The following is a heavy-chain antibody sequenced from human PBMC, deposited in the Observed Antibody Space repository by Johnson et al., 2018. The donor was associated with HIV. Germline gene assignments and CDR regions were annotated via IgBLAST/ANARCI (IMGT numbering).Heavy chain of an antibody. CDR3: ARSPICTGGVCWRSAFDI. Sequence: VQLVESGGGLVKPGGSLILSCAASGFIFSDYYMNWIRQAPGKGLECVSYITGSGTTIYYADSVRGRFTISRDNAKNSLYLQMNSLRSEDTAVYYCARSPICTGGVCWRSAFDIWGQGTMVTVSS. CDR2: ITGSGTTI. CDR1: GFIFSDYY. D-gene: IGHD2-8*02. J-gene: IGHJ3*02. V-gene: IGHV3-11*04.